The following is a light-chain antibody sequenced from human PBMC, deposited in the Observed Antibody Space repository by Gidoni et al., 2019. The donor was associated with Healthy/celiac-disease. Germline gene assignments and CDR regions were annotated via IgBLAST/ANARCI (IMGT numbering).Light chain of an antibody. V-gene: IGLV1-36*01. CDR3: AAWDDSLILWV. J-gene: IGLJ3*02. Sequence: QSVLTQPPSVSEAPRQRVTISCSGSSSNIENNAVNWYQQLPEKAPKLHIYYDDLLPSGVSNRFSGSRAGTSASLAISGLQSEDEADYYCAAWDDSLILWVFDGGTKLTVL. CDR1: SSNIENNA. CDR2: YDD.